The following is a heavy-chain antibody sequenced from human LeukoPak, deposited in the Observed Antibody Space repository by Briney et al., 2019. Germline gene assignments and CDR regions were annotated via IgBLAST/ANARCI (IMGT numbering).Heavy chain of an antibody. Sequence: SETLSLTCTGSGGSISTYYWSWLRQPAGKGLEWIGRFYTSGSTSYNPSLKSRVTMSVDTSKNQFSLNLTSVTAADTAVYYCAKVAGSRYFDLWGRGTLVTVSS. CDR1: GGSISTYY. CDR2: FYTSGST. CDR3: AKVAGSRYFDL. V-gene: IGHV4-4*07. D-gene: IGHD6-19*01. J-gene: IGHJ2*01.